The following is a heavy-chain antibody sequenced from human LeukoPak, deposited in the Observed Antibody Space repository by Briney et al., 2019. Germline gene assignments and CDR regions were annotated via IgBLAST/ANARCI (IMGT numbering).Heavy chain of an antibody. V-gene: IGHV1-2*02. J-gene: IGHJ6*03. CDR1: GYTFTGYY. CDR2: INPNSGGT. Sequence: ASVTVSCKASGYTFTGYYMHWVRQAPGQGLEWMGWINPNSGGTNYAQKFQGRVTMTRDTSISTAYMELSRLRSDDTAVYYCARGAVLRFLEWLSVNYYYYMDVWGKGTTVTVSS. CDR3: ARGAVLRFLEWLSVNYYYYMDV. D-gene: IGHD3-3*01.